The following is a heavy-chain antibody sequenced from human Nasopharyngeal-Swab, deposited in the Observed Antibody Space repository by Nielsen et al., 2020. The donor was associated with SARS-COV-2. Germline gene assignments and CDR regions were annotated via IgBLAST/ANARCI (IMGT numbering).Heavy chain of an antibody. V-gene: IGHV4-39*07. J-gene: IGHJ3*02. Sequence: SETLSLTCTVSGGSISSSSYYWGWIRQPPGKGLEWIGSIYYSGSNYYNPSLKSRVTISVDTSKNQFSLKLSSVTATDTAVYYCARGFFRGCYYLAFDIWGQGTMVTVSS. CDR2: IYYSGSN. CDR3: ARGFFRGCYYLAFDI. CDR1: GGSISSSSYY. D-gene: IGHD1-26*01.